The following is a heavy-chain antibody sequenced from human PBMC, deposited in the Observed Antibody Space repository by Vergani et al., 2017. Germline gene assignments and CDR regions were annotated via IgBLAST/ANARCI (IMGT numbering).Heavy chain of an antibody. CDR1: GFTFSSYG. D-gene: IGHD1-1*01. CDR3: ARGARGRGGHLDG. CDR2: IWYDGSNK. J-gene: IGHJ4*02. V-gene: IGHV3-33*01. Sequence: QVQLVESGGGVVQPGRSLRLSCAASGFTFSSYGMHWVRQAPGKGLEWVAVIWYDGSNKYYADSVKGRFTISRDNSKNTLYLQMNSLRAEDTAVYYCARGARGRGGHLDGWGQGTLVTVSS.